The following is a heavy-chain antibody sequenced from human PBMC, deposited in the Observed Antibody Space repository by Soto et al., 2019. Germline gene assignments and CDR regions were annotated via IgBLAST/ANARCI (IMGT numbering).Heavy chain of an antibody. CDR3: TRVLGYTFEPGKTRYYAMDV. Sequence: QVQLVQSGAEVKKPGSSVTVSCKTSGGTFSKDAITWVRQAPGQGLEWVGLLISVFGSPIYAQKFQGRIRITADESTSTAFMDLSSLRSEDTAVYYCTRVLGYTFEPGKTRYYAMDVWGQGTTVSVSS. CDR2: LISVFGSP. D-gene: IGHD5-18*01. CDR1: GGTFSKDA. V-gene: IGHV1-69*01. J-gene: IGHJ6*02.